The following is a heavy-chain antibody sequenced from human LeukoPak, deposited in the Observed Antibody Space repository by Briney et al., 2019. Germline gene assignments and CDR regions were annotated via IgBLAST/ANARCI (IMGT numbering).Heavy chain of an antibody. CDR2: IYTSGST. J-gene: IGHJ3*02. CDR1: GGSISSYY. CDR3: ARSTGTTQGAFDI. V-gene: IGHV4-4*09. Sequence: PSETLSLTCTVSGGSISSYYWSWIRQPPGKGLEWIGYIYTSGSTNYNPSLTSRVTISVDTSKNQFPLKLSSVTAADTAVYYCARSTGTTQGAFDIWGQWTMVTVSS. D-gene: IGHD1-7*01.